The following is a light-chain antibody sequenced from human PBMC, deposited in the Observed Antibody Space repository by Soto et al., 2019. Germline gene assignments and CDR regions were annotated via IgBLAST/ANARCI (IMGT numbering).Light chain of an antibody. V-gene: IGLV1-51*01. CDR1: SSDIGGNS. J-gene: IGLJ1*01. CDR2: DXX. CDR3: GSWDSSLSAYV. Sequence: QAVLAKPPSVSAAPGQKVTISCSGSSSDIGGNSLSWYQQLPVTAPXLLIYDXXXXWXGIPDRFSGSKSGTSATLGITGFQTGDEADYYCGSWDSSLSAYVFGTGTKVTVL.